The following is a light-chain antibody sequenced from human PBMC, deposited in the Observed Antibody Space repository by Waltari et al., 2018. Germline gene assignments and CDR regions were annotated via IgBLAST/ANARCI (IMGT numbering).Light chain of an antibody. V-gene: IGLV1-40*01. CDR1: SSNLGAGYD. CDR3: QSFDSSLSASV. CDR2: GNN. Sequence: QSVLTQPPSMSGVPGQTVTIPCTGGSSNLGAGYDVPWYQQFPGTAPKLLIFGNNNRASGVPGRFSGSRSGTSASLAIAGVQSEDEAVYYCQSFDSSLSASVFGGGTKLTVL. J-gene: IGLJ3*02.